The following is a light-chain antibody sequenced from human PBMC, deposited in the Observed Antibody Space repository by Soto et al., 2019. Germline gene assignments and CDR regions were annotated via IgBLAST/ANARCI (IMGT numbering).Light chain of an antibody. V-gene: IGKV3-15*01. Sequence: EVELTQSPVTLSVSGGARATLSCRSSQTISTHLAWYQQKPGQAPRLLIYGASTRATAVPARFSGSGSGTDFTLTISRVQSEDAAVYYCQQFESWPPITFGQGTKVDIK. J-gene: IGKJ2*01. CDR2: GAS. CDR3: QQFESWPPIT. CDR1: QTISTH.